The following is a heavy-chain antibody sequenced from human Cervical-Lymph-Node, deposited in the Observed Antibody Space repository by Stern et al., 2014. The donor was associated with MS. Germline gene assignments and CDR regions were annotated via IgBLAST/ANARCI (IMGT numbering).Heavy chain of an antibody. CDR2: ISWNSVSM. V-gene: IGHV3-9*01. CDR1: RFNFDDYA. D-gene: IGHD6-19*01. CDR3: AKDISSGRWEAQYYYGMDV. J-gene: IGHJ6*02. Sequence: VQLVESGGGLVQPGRSLRLSCAGSRFNFDDYAMHWVRQAPGRGLEWVSRISWNSVSMEYADSVKGRFTISRDNAKNALYLQMDSLRVEDTAIYYCAKDISSGRWEAQYYYGMDVWGQGTTVTVSS.